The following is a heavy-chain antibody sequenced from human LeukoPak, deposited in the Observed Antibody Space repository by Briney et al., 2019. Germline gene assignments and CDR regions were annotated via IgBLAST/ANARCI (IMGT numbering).Heavy chain of an antibody. J-gene: IGHJ4*02. CDR3: AREFRAAAGKSFDY. V-gene: IGHV3-21*01. CDR1: GFAFSSYT. D-gene: IGHD6-13*01. CDR2: ISISSTYI. Sequence: PGGSLRLSCAASGFAFSSYTMNWVCQAPGKGLEWVSSISISSTYIYYADSVKGRFTISRDNAKNSLYLQMNSLRAEDTAVYYCAREFRAAAGKSFDYWGQGTLVTVSS.